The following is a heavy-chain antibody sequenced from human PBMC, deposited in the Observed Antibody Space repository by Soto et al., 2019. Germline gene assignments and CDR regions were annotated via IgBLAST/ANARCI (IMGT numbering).Heavy chain of an antibody. D-gene: IGHD2-15*01. J-gene: IGHJ5*02. CDR1: GGSISSSSYY. V-gene: IGHV4-39*01. Sequence: LSLTCTVSGGSISSSSYYWGWIRQPPGKGLEWIGSIYYSGSTYYNPSLKSRVTISVDTSKNQFSLKLSSVTAADTAVYYCARHLSSEGALLPHSNWFDPWGQGTLVTVSS. CDR2: IYYSGST. CDR3: ARHLSSEGALLPHSNWFDP.